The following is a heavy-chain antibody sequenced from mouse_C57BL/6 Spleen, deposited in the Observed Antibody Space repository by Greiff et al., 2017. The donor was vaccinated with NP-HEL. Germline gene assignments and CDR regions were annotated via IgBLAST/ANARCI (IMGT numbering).Heavy chain of an antibody. CDR1: GFTFSSYA. CDR3: ARDITTVVATGYFDV. J-gene: IGHJ1*03. V-gene: IGHV5-4*01. D-gene: IGHD1-1*01. Sequence: EVQGVESGGGLVKPGGSLKLSCAASGFTFSSYAMSWVRQTPEKRLEWVATISDGGSYTYYPDNVKGRFTISRDNAKNNLYLQMSHLKSEDTAMYYCARDITTVVATGYFDVWGTGTTVTVSS. CDR2: ISDGGSYT.